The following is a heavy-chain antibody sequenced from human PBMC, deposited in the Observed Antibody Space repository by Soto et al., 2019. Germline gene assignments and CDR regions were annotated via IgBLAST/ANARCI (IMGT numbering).Heavy chain of an antibody. J-gene: IGHJ4*02. Sequence: QVQLVQSGAEVKKPGASVKVSCKASGYTFTSNGISWVRQAPGQGLEWMGWISAYNGNTNYAQKLQGRVTMTTDTATSTAYMELRSLRTDDTAVYYCARDLAYCGGDCYPIDYWGQGTLVTVSS. V-gene: IGHV1-18*01. CDR1: GYTFTSNG. CDR3: ARDLAYCGGDCYPIDY. D-gene: IGHD2-21*02. CDR2: ISAYNGNT.